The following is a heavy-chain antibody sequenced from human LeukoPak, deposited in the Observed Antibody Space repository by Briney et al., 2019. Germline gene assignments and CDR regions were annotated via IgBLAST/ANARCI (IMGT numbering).Heavy chain of an antibody. CDR1: GFTFSSYS. CDR2: ISSSSSTR. CDR3: ARAGFTFSDYFGSFFDY. D-gene: IGHD3-10*01. Sequence: GGSLRLSCAASGFTFSSYSMNWVRQAPGKGLEWVSHISSSSSTRYYADSVKGRFTLSRDNAKSSLYLQMNSLRAEDTAVYYCARAGFTFSDYFGSFFDYWGQGTLVTVSS. V-gene: IGHV3-48*01. J-gene: IGHJ4*02.